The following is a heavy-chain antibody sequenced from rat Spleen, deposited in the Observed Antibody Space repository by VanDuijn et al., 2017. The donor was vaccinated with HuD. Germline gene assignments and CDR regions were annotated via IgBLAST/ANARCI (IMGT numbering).Heavy chain of an antibody. CDR3: ARGGYNNYDY. CDR1: GFNFNDYW. D-gene: IGHD1-4*01. CDR2: INKDSSLI. V-gene: IGHV4-2*01. Sequence: EVKLVESGGGLAQPGRSLKLSCAASGFNFNDYWMGWVRQAPGKGLEWIGEINKDSSLINYTPSLKERLTISNDNAQNTLYLQMSKLGYEDTAIYYCARGGYNNYDYWGQGVMVTVSS. J-gene: IGHJ2*01.